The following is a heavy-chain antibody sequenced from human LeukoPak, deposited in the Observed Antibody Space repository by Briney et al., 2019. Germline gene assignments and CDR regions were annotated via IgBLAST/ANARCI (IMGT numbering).Heavy chain of an antibody. J-gene: IGHJ6*03. CDR3: ARDQLGGDPDDYYYYYMDV. CDR2: IRSKTYGGAI. Sequence: PGGSLRLSCTTSGFFFGAYAMSWFRQAPGKGLGWVGFIRSKTYGGAIEYAASVKGRFTISRDDSKGIAYLQMNSLKTEDTAVYYCARDQLGGDPDDYYYYYMDVWGKGTTVTVSS. V-gene: IGHV3-49*03. CDR1: GFFFGAYA. D-gene: IGHD4-17*01.